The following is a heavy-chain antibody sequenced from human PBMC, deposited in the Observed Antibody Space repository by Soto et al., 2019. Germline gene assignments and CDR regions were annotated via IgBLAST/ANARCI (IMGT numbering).Heavy chain of an antibody. CDR3: AKERTRHFDY. CDR1: GFTFGSYG. CDR2: ISYDGNNK. D-gene: IGHD1-1*01. J-gene: IGHJ4*02. Sequence: PGGSLRLSCAASGFTFGSYGMHWVRQAPGKGLEWVAVISYDGNNKYYADSVKGRLTISRDNSKNMVSLQMNSLRAEDTAVYYCAKERTRHFDYWGQGSPVTVAA. V-gene: IGHV3-30*18.